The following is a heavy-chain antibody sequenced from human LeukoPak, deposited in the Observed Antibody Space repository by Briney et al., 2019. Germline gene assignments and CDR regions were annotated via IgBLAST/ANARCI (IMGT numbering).Heavy chain of an antibody. D-gene: IGHD5-12*01. CDR3: AKAGIVATMNADWFDP. CDR1: GYTFTSYE. J-gene: IGHJ5*02. V-gene: IGHV1-8*01. Sequence: ASVNVSCKASGYTFTSYEINWVRQATGQGLEWMGWMNPKSGNTAYAQKFQGRVTMTRDTSISTAYMELSSLRSEDTAVYYCAKAGIVATMNADWFDPWGQGTLVIVSS. CDR2: MNPKSGNT.